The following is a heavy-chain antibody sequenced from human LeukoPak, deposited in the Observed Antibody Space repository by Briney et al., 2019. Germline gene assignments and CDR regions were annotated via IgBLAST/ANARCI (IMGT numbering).Heavy chain of an antibody. CDR2: IYYSGST. CDR1: GYSISSGYY. V-gene: IGHV4-61*01. D-gene: IGHD5-12*01. J-gene: IGHJ4*02. CDR3: ARDPGSGYDPYFDY. Sequence: SETLSLTCTVSGYSISSGYYWSWIRQPPGKGLEWIGYIYYSGSTNYNPSLKSRVTISVDTSKNQFSLKLSSVTAADTAVYYCARDPGSGYDPYFDYWGQGTLVTVSS.